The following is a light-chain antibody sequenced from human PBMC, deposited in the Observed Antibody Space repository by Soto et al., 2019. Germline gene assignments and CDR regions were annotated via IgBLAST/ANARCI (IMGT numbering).Light chain of an antibody. CDR3: QHSYSTPYT. CDR1: QSISSY. V-gene: IGKV1-39*01. Sequence: DIQMTQSPSSLSASVGDRVTIACRASQSISSYLNWYQQKPGKAPKLLIYAASSLQSGVPSRFSGSGSGTDFTLTIPSLQPEDFATYYCQHSYSTPYTFGQGTKLEIK. J-gene: IGKJ2*01. CDR2: AAS.